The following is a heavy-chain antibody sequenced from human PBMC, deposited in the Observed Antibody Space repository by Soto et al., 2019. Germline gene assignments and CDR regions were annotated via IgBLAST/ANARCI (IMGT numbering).Heavy chain of an antibody. J-gene: IGHJ5*02. CDR3: ARGGVADYDFWSGYYLSWFDP. V-gene: IGHV3-7*05. D-gene: IGHD3-3*01. CDR1: GFTFSSYW. CDR2: IKQDGSEK. Sequence: EVQLVESGGGLVQPGGSLRLSCAASGFTFSSYWMSWVRQAPGKGLEWVANIKQDGSEKYYVDSVKGRFTISRDNAKNSLYLQMNSLRAEDTAVYYCARGGVADYDFWSGYYLSWFDPWGQGTLVTVSS.